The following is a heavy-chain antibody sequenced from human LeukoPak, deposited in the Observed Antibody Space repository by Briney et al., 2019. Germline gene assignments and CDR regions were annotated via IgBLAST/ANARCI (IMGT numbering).Heavy chain of an antibody. J-gene: IGHJ6*03. Sequence: GGSLRLSCAASGFTFSSYGMHWVRQAPGKGLEWVAFIRYVGSNKYYADSVKGRFTISRDNSKNTLYLQMNSLRAEDTAVYYCAKRGSYYYYMDVWGKGTTVTVSS. V-gene: IGHV3-30*02. CDR1: GFTFSSYG. CDR2: IRYVGSNK. D-gene: IGHD3-10*01. CDR3: AKRGSYYYYMDV.